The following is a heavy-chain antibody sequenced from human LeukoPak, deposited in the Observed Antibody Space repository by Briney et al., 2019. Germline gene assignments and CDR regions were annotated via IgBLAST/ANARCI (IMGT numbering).Heavy chain of an antibody. V-gene: IGHV4-38-2*02. CDR1: GYSISSGYS. J-gene: IGHJ4*02. CDR3: ARRASQKNFDY. CDR2: IFHSGST. Sequence: SETLSLTCTVSGYSISSGYSWGWIRQPPGKGLERIGNIFHSGSTYYNPSLKSRVTISVDTSNNQFSLRLSSVTAADTAVYYCARRASQKNFDYWGQGTLVTVSS.